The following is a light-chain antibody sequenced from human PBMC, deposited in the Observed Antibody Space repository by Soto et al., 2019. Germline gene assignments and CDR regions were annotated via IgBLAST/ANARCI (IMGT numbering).Light chain of an antibody. CDR1: SGHIGYA. V-gene: IGLV4-69*01. J-gene: IGLJ3*02. CDR2: VNNDCSH. CDR3: QTWGTELWV. Sequence: QLVLTQSPSASASLGASAKLTCTLTSGHIGYAVAWHQQQPEKGPRYLMKVNNDCSHTKGDGIPDRFSGSSSGAERYHIISSLQSEDEADYYCQTWGTELWVFCGGTKLTVL.